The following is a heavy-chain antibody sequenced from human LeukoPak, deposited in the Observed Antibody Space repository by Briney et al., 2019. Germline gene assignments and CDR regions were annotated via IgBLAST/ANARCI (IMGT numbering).Heavy chain of an antibody. CDR3: ARINPGYDFWSGYPSRFDY. CDR1: GGSISSGDYY. V-gene: IGHV4-30-4*08. J-gene: IGHJ4*02. D-gene: IGHD3-3*01. CDR2: IYYSGST. Sequence: PSQTLSLTCTVSGGSISSGDYYWSWIRQPPGKGLEWIGYIYYSGSTYYNPSLKSRVTISVDTSKNQFSLKLSSVTAADTAVYYCARINPGYDFWSGYPSRFDYWGQGTLVTVSS.